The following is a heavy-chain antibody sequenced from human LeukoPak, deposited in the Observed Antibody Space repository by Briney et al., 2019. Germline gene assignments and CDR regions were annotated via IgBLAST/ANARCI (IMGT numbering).Heavy chain of an antibody. V-gene: IGHV3-21*01. CDR1: GFAFSNYT. J-gene: IGHJ4*02. Sequence: GGSLRLSCEASGFAFSNYTMNWVRQAPERGLEWVSSISSRGTHMYYADSFKGRFTISRDNAKNSLYLQMSSLRVEDTAIYYCARMSLTSSGYGVAVFTHWGQGALVTVSS. D-gene: IGHD6-25*01. CDR3: ARMSLTSSGYGVAVFTH. CDR2: ISSRGTHM.